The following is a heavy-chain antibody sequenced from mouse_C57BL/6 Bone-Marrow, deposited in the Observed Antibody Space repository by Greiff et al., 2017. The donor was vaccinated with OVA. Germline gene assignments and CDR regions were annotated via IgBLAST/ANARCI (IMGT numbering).Heavy chain of an antibody. CDR1: GFTFSSYT. Sequence: EVMLVESGGGLVKPGGSLKLSCAASGFTFSSYTMSWVRQTPEKRLEWVATISGGGGNTYYPDSVKGRFTISRDNAKNTLYLQMSSLRSEDTALYYCARHGTGGFDYWGQGTTLTVAS. CDR3: ARHGTGGFDY. J-gene: IGHJ2*01. D-gene: IGHD3-3*01. CDR2: ISGGGGNT. V-gene: IGHV5-9*01.